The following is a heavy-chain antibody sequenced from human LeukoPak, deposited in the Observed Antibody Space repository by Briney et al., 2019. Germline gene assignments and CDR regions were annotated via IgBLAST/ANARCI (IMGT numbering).Heavy chain of an antibody. CDR3: AKGRVGANGYYYYGMDV. D-gene: IGHD1-26*01. CDR2: ISYDGSNK. CDR1: GFTFSSYG. Sequence: GGSLRLSCAASGFTFSSYGMHWVRQAPGKGLEWVAVISYDGSNKYYADSVKGRFTISRDNSKNTLYLQMNSLRTEDTAVYYCAKGRVGANGYYYYGMDVWGQGTTVTVSS. V-gene: IGHV3-30*18. J-gene: IGHJ6*02.